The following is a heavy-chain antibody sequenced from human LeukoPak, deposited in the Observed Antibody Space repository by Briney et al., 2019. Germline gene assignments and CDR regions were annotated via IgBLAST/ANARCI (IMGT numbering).Heavy chain of an antibody. J-gene: IGHJ3*02. CDR2: MNPNSGNT. Sequence: ASVKVSCKASGYTFTSYDINWVRQATGQGLEWMGWMNPNSGNTGYAQKFQGRVTMTRNTSISTAYMELSSLRSEDTAVYYCAREGVDCSSTSCYMSGAFDIWGQGTMVTVSS. V-gene: IGHV1-8*01. CDR1: GYTFTSYD. D-gene: IGHD2-2*02. CDR3: AREGVDCSSTSCYMSGAFDI.